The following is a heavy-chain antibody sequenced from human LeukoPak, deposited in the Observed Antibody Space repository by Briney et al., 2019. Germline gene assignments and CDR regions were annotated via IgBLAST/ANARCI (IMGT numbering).Heavy chain of an antibody. V-gene: IGHV4-34*01. D-gene: IGHD3-22*01. J-gene: IGHJ3*02. Sequence: SETLSLTCAIYGVSSSHYYWSWIRQSPGKGLEWIGEINHSGSTNYNPSLKSRVTISVDTSKNQFSLKLSSVTAADTAVYYCARRRGYYDSSGYYSSSAFDIWGQGTMVTVSS. CDR1: GVSSSHYY. CDR2: INHSGST. CDR3: ARRRGYYDSSGYYSSSAFDI.